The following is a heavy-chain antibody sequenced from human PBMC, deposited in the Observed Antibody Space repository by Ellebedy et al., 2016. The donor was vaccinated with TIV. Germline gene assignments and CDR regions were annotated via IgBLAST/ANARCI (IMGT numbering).Heavy chain of an antibody. CDR2: IYYSGST. CDR1: GGSISSYY. Sequence: SETLSLXCTVSGGSISSYYWSWIRQPPGKGLEWIGYIYYSGSTNYNPALKSRVTISVDTSKNQFSLKLSSVTAADTAVYYCARDPFTFYAFDIWGQGTMVTVSS. CDR3: ARDPFTFYAFDI. V-gene: IGHV4-59*13. D-gene: IGHD3-3*02. J-gene: IGHJ3*02.